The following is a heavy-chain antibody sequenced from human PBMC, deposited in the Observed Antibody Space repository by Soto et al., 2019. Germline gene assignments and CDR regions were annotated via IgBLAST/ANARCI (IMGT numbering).Heavy chain of an antibody. D-gene: IGHD1-26*01. J-gene: IGHJ4*02. CDR1: GFTFSSYG. Sequence: QVQLVESGGGVVQPGRSLRLSCAASGFTFSSYGMHWVRQAPGKGLEWVAVISYDGSNKYYADSVKGRFTISRDNSKNTLYLQMNSLRAEETAVYYCAKSPSGSYPAFDYWGQGTLVTVSS. V-gene: IGHV3-30*18. CDR3: AKSPSGSYPAFDY. CDR2: ISYDGSNK.